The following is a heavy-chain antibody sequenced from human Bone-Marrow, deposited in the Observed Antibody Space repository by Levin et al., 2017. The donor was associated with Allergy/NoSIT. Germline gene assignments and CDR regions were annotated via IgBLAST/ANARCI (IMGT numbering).Heavy chain of an antibody. CDR3: ARDLVLGSGSLGD. CDR1: GFTFSPYW. V-gene: IGHV3-74*01. CDR2: INSGGTTT. D-gene: IGHD3-10*01. Sequence: SCAASGFTFSPYWMHWVRQVPGKGLVWVSRINSGGTTTNYADSVEGRFTISRDNARNTLYLQMNSLRAEDTAVYYCARDLVLGSGSLGDWGQGTLVTVSS. J-gene: IGHJ1*01.